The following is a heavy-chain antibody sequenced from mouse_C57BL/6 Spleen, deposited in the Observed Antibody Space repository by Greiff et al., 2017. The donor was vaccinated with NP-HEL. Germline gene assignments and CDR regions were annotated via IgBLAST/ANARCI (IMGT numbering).Heavy chain of an antibody. D-gene: IGHD2-4*01. CDR1: GYTFTDYN. Sequence: EVQLQQSGPELVKPGASVKMSCKASGYTFTDYNMHWVKQSHGKSLEWIGYINPNNGGTSYNQKFKGKATLTVNKSSSTAYMELRSLTSEDSAVYYCAHDYARSDWYFDVWGTGTTVTVSS. CDR2: INPNNGGT. CDR3: AHDYARSDWYFDV. V-gene: IGHV1-22*01. J-gene: IGHJ1*03.